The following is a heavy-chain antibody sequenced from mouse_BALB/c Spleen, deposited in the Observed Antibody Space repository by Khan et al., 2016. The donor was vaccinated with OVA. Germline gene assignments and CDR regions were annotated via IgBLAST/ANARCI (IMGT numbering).Heavy chain of an antibody. CDR2: IAPANGNT. J-gene: IGHJ1*01. V-gene: IGHV14-3*02. CDR1: GFNIKDTY. Sequence: VQLKESGAELVKPGASVKLSCTASGFNIKDTYLHWVKQRPEQGLEWIGRIAPANGNTKYDPKFQGKATITADTSSNTSYLQLNSLTSEDTAVDYYAHPSYYPRDFEVWGAGTTVTVS. CDR3: AHPSYYPRDFEV. D-gene: IGHD1-1*01.